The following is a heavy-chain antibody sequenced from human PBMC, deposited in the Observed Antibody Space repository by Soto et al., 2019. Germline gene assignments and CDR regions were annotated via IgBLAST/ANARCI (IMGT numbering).Heavy chain of an antibody. V-gene: IGHV4-59*01. J-gene: IGHJ4*02. CDR3: ARSVAAAGDTFDY. Sequence: SETLSLTCTVSGGSISSYYWSWIRQPPGKGLEWIGYIYYSGSTNYNPSLKSRVTISVDTSKNQFSLKLSSVTAADTAVYYCARSVAAAGDTFDYWGQGTLVTVSS. CDR2: IYYSGST. CDR1: GGSISSYY. D-gene: IGHD6-13*01.